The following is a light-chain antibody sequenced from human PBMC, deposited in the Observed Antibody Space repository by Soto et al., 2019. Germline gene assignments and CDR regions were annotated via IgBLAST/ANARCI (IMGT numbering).Light chain of an antibody. Sequence: EIVLTQSPATLSVSPGERATLSCRASRSVSDNLAWYQQKRGQAPRLLIYGASNRATGIPDRFSGSGSGTDFTLTISRLEPEDFAVYYCQQYGSSPETFGQGTRWIS. CDR1: RSVSDN. CDR2: GAS. V-gene: IGKV3-20*01. J-gene: IGKJ1*01. CDR3: QQYGSSPET.